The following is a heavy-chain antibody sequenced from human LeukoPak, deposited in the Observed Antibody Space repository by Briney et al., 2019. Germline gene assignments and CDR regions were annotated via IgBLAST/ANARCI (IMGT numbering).Heavy chain of an antibody. D-gene: IGHD3-22*01. V-gene: IGHV4-59*12. Sequence: SETLSLTCTVSGGSISSYYWSWIRQPPGKGLEWIGSIYYSGSTYYNPSLKSRVTISVDTSKNQFSLKLSSVTAADTAVYYCARDKSMIVVAPAWFDYWGQGTLVTVSS. J-gene: IGHJ4*02. CDR1: GGSISSYY. CDR3: ARDKSMIVVAPAWFDY. CDR2: IYYSGST.